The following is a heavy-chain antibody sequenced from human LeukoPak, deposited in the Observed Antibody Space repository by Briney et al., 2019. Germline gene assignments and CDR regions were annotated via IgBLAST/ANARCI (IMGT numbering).Heavy chain of an antibody. V-gene: IGHV1-18*01. CDR3: ARVRQQPSSDAFDI. J-gene: IGHJ3*02. D-gene: IGHD6-13*01. CDR2: ISAYNGNT. CDR1: GYTFTSYG. Sequence: ASVKVSCKASGYTFTSYGISWVRQAPGQGLEWMGWISAYNGNTNYAQKLQGRVTMTTDTSTSTAYMELSSLRSEDTAVYFCARVRQQPSSDAFDIWGQGTMVTVSS.